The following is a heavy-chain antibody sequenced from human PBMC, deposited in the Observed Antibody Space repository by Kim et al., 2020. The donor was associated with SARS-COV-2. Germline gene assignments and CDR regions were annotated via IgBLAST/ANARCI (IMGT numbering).Heavy chain of an antibody. V-gene: IGHV3-23*01. CDR2: ISGSGGST. J-gene: IGHJ4*02. CDR1: GFTFSSYA. Sequence: GGSLRLSCAASGFTFSSYAMSWVRQAPGKGLECVSAISGSGGSTYYADSVKGRFTISRDNSKKTLYLQMNSLRAEDTAVYYCAKDRIVGATMGAYGYWGQGTLVTVSS. CDR3: AKDRIVGATMGAYGY. D-gene: IGHD1-26*01.